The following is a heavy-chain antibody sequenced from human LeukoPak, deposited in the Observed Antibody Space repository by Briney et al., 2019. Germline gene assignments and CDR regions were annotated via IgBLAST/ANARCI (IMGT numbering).Heavy chain of an antibody. CDR3: ARGMVRGVITWGHFDY. D-gene: IGHD3-10*01. Sequence: GGSLRLFCAASGFTFSSYAMSWVRQAPGKGLEWVSAISGSGGSTYYADSVKGRFTISRDNSKNTLYLQMNSLRAEDTAVYYCARGMVRGVITWGHFDYWGQGTLVTVSS. V-gene: IGHV3-23*01. CDR1: GFTFSSYA. CDR2: ISGSGGST. J-gene: IGHJ4*02.